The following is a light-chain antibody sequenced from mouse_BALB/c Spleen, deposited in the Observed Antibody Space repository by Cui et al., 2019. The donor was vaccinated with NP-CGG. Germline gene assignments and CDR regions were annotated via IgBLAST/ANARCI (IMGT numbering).Light chain of an antibody. J-gene: IGLJ1*01. CDR2: GTN. Sequence: QAVVTKESALTTSPGETVTLTCRSSTGAVTTSNYANWVQEKPDNLFTGLIGGTNNRAPGVPARFSGSLIGDKAALTITGAQTEDEAIYFCALWYSNHWVFGGGTKLTVL. CDR1: TGAVTTSNY. V-gene: IGLV1*01. CDR3: ALWYSNHWV.